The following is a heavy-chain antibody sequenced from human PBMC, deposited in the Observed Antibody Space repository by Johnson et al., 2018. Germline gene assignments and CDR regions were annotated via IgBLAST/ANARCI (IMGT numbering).Heavy chain of an antibody. V-gene: IGHV3-74*01. J-gene: IGHJ6*02. D-gene: IGHD3-3*01. CDR2: INHDGSST. CDR3: AKDQGGGARDFYYYGRDV. CDR1: GFSFSCYW. Sequence: VQLQESGGALVQPGGSLRLSCAASGFSFSCYWMHWVRQAPGKGPVWVSRINHDGSSTIYGDSVEGRFTISRDNAKNTLYLQMNSGRAEDTAVYYCAKDQGGGARDFYYYGRDVWGQGTTVIVSS.